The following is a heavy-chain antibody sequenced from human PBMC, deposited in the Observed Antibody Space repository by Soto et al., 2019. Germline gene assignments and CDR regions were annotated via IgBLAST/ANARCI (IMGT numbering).Heavy chain of an antibody. CDR1: GGSISSSSYY. Sequence: PSETLSLTCTVSGGSISSSSYYWGWIRQPPGKGLEWIGSIYYSGSTYYNPSLKSRVTISVDTSKNQFSLKLSSVTAADTAVYYCARPKAIGPKNNWFDPWGQGTLVTVSS. CDR2: IYYSGST. D-gene: IGHD2-21*01. V-gene: IGHV4-39*01. J-gene: IGHJ5*02. CDR3: ARPKAIGPKNNWFDP.